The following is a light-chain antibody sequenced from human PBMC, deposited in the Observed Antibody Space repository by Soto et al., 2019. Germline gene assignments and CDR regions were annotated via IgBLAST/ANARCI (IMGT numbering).Light chain of an antibody. V-gene: IGKV3-11*01. Sequence: EIVLTQSPATLSLSPGERATLSCRASQGVSGYLAWYQQKPGQAPRLLIYDASNRATGIPARFSGSGSGTDFTLTISSLEPEDFAVYYCQQRSNWPPLTFGGGTKVEIK. CDR3: QQRSNWPPLT. CDR2: DAS. J-gene: IGKJ4*01. CDR1: QGVSGY.